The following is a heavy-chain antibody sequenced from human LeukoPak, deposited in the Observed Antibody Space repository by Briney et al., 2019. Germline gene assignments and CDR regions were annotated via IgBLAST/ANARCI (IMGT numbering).Heavy chain of an antibody. CDR1: GGSINSYY. Sequence: PSETLSLTCSVSGGSINSYYWSWIRQPPGKGLECIGYIHYTGSTNYNPSLKSRVTMSVDTSKNQFSLKPSSVTAADTAVYYCARARITMVRGAKQALDYWGQGTLVTVSS. D-gene: IGHD3-10*01. V-gene: IGHV4-59*12. J-gene: IGHJ4*02. CDR3: ARARITMVRGAKQALDY. CDR2: IHYTGST.